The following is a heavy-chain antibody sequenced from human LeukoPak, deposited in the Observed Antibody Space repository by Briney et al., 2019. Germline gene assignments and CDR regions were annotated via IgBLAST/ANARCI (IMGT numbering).Heavy chain of an antibody. CDR3: ARRDQDYGGNSGYCYYMDV. D-gene: IGHD4-23*01. CDR1: GYSFTSYW. V-gene: IGHV5-51*01. Sequence: GESLKISCKGSGYSFTSYWIGWVRQMPGKGLEWMGIIYPGDSDTRYSPSFQGQVTISADKSVSTAYLQWSSLKASDTAMYYCARRDQDYGGNSGYCYYMDVWGKGTTVTVSS. J-gene: IGHJ6*03. CDR2: IYPGDSDT.